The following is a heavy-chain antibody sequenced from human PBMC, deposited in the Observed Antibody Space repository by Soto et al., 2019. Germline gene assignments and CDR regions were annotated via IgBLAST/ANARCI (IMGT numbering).Heavy chain of an antibody. CDR1: GGSISSYH. CDR2: TSNSAPT. D-gene: IGHD1-1*01. J-gene: IGHJ4*02. V-gene: IGHV4-59*08. Sequence: SETLSLTCTVSGGSISSYHWSWIRQSPGKGLEWIGYTSNSAPTIYNPSLKSRVTISADTSKNQFSLRLNSVTAADKAVYFCARQFRDVYNAVEYWGQGALVTVS. CDR3: ARQFRDVYNAVEY.